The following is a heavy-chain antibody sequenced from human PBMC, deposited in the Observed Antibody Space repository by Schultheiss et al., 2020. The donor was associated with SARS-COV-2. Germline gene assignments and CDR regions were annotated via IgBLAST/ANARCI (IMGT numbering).Heavy chain of an antibody. CDR3: ARVDYGGVASGMDV. CDR2: IDWDDDK. J-gene: IGHJ6*02. V-gene: IGHV2-70*12. CDR1: GFSLRTSGVG. Sequence: SGPTLVKPTQTLTLTCTFSGFSLRTSGVGVGWIRQPPGKALEWLALIDWDDDKYYTTSLKSRLTISKDTSKNQVVLTMTNMDPVDTATYYCARVDYGGVASGMDVWGQGTTVTSP. D-gene: IGHD4-23*01.